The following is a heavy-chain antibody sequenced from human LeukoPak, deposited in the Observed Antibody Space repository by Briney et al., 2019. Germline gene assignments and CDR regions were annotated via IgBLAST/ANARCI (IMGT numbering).Heavy chain of an antibody. CDR2: ISAYNGNT. CDR3: ARVNPREYYFDY. CDR1: GYTFTGSY. J-gene: IGHJ4*02. V-gene: IGHV1-18*04. D-gene: IGHD1-14*01. Sequence: ASVKVSCKASGYTFTGSYMHWVRQAPGQGLEWMGWISAYNGNTNYAQKLQGRVTMTTDTSTSTAYMELRSLRSDDTAVYYCARVNPREYYFDYWGQGTLVTVSS.